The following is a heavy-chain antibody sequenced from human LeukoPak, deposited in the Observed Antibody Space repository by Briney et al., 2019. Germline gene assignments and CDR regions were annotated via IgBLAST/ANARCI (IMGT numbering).Heavy chain of an antibody. CDR3: ARASYGSGSYSRYYHMDV. D-gene: IGHD3-10*01. CDR1: GGSISSSSYY. J-gene: IGHJ6*03. V-gene: IGHV4-39*01. CDR2: IYYSGST. Sequence: PSETLSLTCTVSGGSISSSSYYWGWIRQPPGKGLEWIGSIYYSGSTYYNPSLKSRVTISVDTSKNQFSLKLSSVTAADTAVYYCARASYGSGSYSRYYHMDVWGKGTTVTISS.